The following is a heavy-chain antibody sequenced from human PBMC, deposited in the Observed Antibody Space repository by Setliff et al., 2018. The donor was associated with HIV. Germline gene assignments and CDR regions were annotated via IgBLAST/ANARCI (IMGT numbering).Heavy chain of an antibody. Sequence: ASVKVSCKASGYTFTNYYMHWVRQAPGQGLEWMGIIRPSTGNTQYVQKFVGRVTMTRDTSTNTVYMELSSLRSEDTAVYYCARASTPYSSNWYWYFDYWGQGTLVTVSS. V-gene: IGHV1-46*01. D-gene: IGHD6-13*01. CDR3: ARASTPYSSNWYWYFDY. J-gene: IGHJ4*02. CDR1: GYTFTNYY. CDR2: IRPSTGNT.